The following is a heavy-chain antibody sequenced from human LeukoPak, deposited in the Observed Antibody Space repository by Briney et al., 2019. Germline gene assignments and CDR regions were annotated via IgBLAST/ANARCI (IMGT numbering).Heavy chain of an antibody. CDR3: ARDTMVRGVALFNYYYYVDV. Sequence: ASVKVSCKASGYTFTSYGISWVRQAPGQGLEWMGWISAYNGNTNYAQKLQGRVTMTTDTSTSTAYMELRSLRSDDTAVYYCARDTMVRGVALFNYYYYVDVWGKGTTVTISS. D-gene: IGHD3-10*01. V-gene: IGHV1-18*01. J-gene: IGHJ6*03. CDR1: GYTFTSYG. CDR2: ISAYNGNT.